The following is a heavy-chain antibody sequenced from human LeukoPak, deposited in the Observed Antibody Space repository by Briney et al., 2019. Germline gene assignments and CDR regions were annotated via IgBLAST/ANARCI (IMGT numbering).Heavy chain of an antibody. CDR2: INHNGNVN. CDR3: ARSPRDSAYSNFDS. Sequence: GGSLRLSCAASGFTFSSYWMNWARQAPGKGLEWVASINHNGNVNYYVDSVKGRFTISRDNAKNSLYLQLNSLRADDTAVYYCARSPRDSAYSNFDSWGQGALVTVSS. V-gene: IGHV3-7*03. CDR1: GFTFSSYW. J-gene: IGHJ4*02. D-gene: IGHD5-12*01.